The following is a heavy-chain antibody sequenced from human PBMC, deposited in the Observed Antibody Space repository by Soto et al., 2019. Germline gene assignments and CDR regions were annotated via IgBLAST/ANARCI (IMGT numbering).Heavy chain of an antibody. CDR1: GDSISSYY. V-gene: IGHV4-59*01. Sequence: SETLSLTCAVSGDSISSYYCMWIRQPPGKGLESIGYLYYGRSANYNPSLKSRVTLSVDASTNQCSLTLSSMTAADTAVYYCARDQSWHDLVWWFDPWGQGTLVTVSS. D-gene: IGHD1-1*01. J-gene: IGHJ5*02. CDR3: ARDQSWHDLVWWFDP. CDR2: LYYGRSA.